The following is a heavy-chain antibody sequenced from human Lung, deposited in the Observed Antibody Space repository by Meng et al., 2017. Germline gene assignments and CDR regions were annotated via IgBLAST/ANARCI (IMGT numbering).Heavy chain of an antibody. Sequence: QVPLQQWGAGSLQPSEPPPSTCVVSGGSFRYYYWSWIRQPPGKGLEWIGAINHSGSTNYNPSLESRATISVDTSQNNLSLKLSSVTAADSAVYYCARGPTTMAHDFDYWGQGTLVTVSS. CDR1: GGSFRYYY. V-gene: IGHV4-34*01. J-gene: IGHJ4*02. D-gene: IGHD4-11*01. CDR3: ARGPTTMAHDFDY. CDR2: INHSGST.